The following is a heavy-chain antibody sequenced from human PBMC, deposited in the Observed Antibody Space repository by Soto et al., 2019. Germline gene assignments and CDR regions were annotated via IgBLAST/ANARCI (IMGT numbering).Heavy chain of an antibody. CDR3: ARVRSSWEDY. D-gene: IGHD6-13*01. Sequence: SETLSLTCTVSGGSVSSGSYYWSWIRQPPGKGLEWIGYIYYSGSTNYNPSLKSRVTISVDTSKNQFSLKLSSVTAADTAVYYCARVRSSWEDYWGQGTLVTVSS. V-gene: IGHV4-61*01. CDR1: GGSVSSGSYY. J-gene: IGHJ4*02. CDR2: IYYSGST.